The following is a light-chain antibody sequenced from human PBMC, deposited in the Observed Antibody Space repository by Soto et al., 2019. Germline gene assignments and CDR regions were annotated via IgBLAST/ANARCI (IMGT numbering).Light chain of an antibody. CDR3: AAWDDSLSGAV. V-gene: IGLV1-47*01. Sequence: QSVLTQPPSASGTPGQRVTISCSGSSSNIGSNYVYWYQQLPGTAPKLLIYRNNQRPSGVPDRFSGSKSGTSASLAISGLRSEDEADYYCAAWDDSLSGAVFGGGTKDTVL. CDR2: RNN. CDR1: SSNIGSNY. J-gene: IGLJ2*01.